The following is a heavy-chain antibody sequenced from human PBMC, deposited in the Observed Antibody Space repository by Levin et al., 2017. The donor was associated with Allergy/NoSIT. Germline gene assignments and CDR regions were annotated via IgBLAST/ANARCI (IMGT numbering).Heavy chain of an antibody. CDR2: INSDGSST. Sequence: GESLKISCTASGFTFSTYWMNWVRQVPGKGLVWVSRINSDGSSTNYADSVKGRFTISRDNAKNTLYLQMNSLRAEDTAVYYCARIYSGGYWGQGTLVTVSS. D-gene: IGHD2-15*01. V-gene: IGHV3-74*01. CDR1: GFTFSTYW. CDR3: ARIYSGGY. J-gene: IGHJ4*02.